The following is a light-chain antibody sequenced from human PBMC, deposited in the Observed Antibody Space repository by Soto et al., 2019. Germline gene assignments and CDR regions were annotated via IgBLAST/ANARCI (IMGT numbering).Light chain of an antibody. V-gene: IGKV3-20*01. CDR3: QQYGSSGT. Sequence: EIVMTQYTATLSVSPGERATLSCRASQSVSSNLAWYQQKPGQAPRLLIYDASNRATGIPARFSGSGSGTDFTLTISRLEPEDFAVYYCQQYGSSGTFGQGTKVDIK. J-gene: IGKJ1*01. CDR1: QSVSSN. CDR2: DAS.